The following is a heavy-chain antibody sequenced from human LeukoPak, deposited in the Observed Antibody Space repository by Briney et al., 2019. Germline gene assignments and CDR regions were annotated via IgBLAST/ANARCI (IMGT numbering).Heavy chain of an antibody. V-gene: IGHV3-7*01. CDR1: GFTFSSQL. Sequence: PGRSLRLSCAASGFTFSSQLMTWVRQAPGKGLEWVANIHPDGSEKYYVGSVRGRFTISRDNAKNSLYLQMNSLRAEDTAVYYCASERPSSSWYDFWGQGTLVTVSS. CDR2: IHPDGSEK. CDR3: ASERPSSSWYDF. J-gene: IGHJ5*01. D-gene: IGHD6-13*01.